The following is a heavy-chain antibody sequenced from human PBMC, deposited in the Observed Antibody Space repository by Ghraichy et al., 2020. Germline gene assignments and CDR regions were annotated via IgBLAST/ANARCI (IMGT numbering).Heavy chain of an antibody. J-gene: IGHJ4*02. V-gene: IGHV3-33*01. CDR1: GFTFSSFG. D-gene: IGHD5-24*01. Sequence: GSLRLSCAASGFTFSSFGMHWVRQAPGKGLEWVALIWYDGSNKYYADSVKGRFTISRDNSKNTLFLQMNSLRAEDTAMYYCARGVDAYNGGSDYWGQGTLVTVSS. CDR3: ARGVDAYNGGSDY. CDR2: IWYDGSNK.